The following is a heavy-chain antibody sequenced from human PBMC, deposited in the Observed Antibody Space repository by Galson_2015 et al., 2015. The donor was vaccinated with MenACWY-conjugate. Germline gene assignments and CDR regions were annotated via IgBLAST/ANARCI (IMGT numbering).Heavy chain of an antibody. D-gene: IGHD2-15*01. Sequence: SLRLSCAASGFTFSSYAMSWVRQAPGKGLEWVSAISGSGGSTYYADSVKGRFTISRDNSKNTLYLQMNSLRAEDTAVYYCAKDPQVVVVAATSDPMDYWGQGTLVTASS. CDR3: AKDPQVVVVAATSDPMDY. CDR2: ISGSGGST. J-gene: IGHJ4*02. CDR1: GFTFSSYA. V-gene: IGHV3-23*01.